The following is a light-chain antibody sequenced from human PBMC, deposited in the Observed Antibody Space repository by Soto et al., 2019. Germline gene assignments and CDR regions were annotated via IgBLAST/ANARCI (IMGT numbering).Light chain of an antibody. CDR2: EVN. J-gene: IGLJ3*02. Sequence: QSALTQPPSASGSPGQSVTISCTGTSSDVGGYNYVSWYQQHPGKAPKLMIYEVNKRPSGVPDRFSGSKSGNTASLTVSGLQAEDEADYYCSSYGPSHTWLFGGGTKLTVL. V-gene: IGLV2-8*01. CDR3: SSYGPSHTWL. CDR1: SSDVGGYNY.